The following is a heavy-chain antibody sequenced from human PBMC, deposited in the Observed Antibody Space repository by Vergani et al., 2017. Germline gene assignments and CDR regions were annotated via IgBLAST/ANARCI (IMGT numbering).Heavy chain of an antibody. CDR3: GRVADFYGLGSRLLGL. Sequence: QVRLQESGPGLVKPSETLSLTSSVSGGPTSGYYWSWIRQPPGKELGWIGYMYHSVSTNYNPPLETRVTRSGDTSKNQFSLKLNSVTAADTAVYYCGRVADFYGLGSRLLGLWGQGILVTVSS. CDR1: GGPTSGYY. J-gene: IGHJ4*02. V-gene: IGHV4-59*01. CDR2: MYHSVST. D-gene: IGHD3-10*01.